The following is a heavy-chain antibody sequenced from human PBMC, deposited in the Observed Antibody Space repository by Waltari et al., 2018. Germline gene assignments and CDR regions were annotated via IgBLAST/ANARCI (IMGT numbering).Heavy chain of an antibody. CDR1: ESPFSSYA. D-gene: IGHD3-22*01. Sequence: QVQLVESGGGVVQPGKSLRLSCAASESPFSSYAMHWVRQAPGKGLEWVAVISYNARNIYYVDAVKGRFTISRDNSRKTLFLQMSSLRAEDTAVYYCARDYCDRTNCHGMDVWGLGTTVTVSS. CDR2: ISYNARNI. J-gene: IGHJ6*02. CDR3: ARDYCDRTNCHGMDV. V-gene: IGHV3-30*04.